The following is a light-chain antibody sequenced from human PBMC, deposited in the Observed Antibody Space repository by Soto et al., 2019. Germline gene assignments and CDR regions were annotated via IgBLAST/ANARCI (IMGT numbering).Light chain of an antibody. V-gene: IGKV3-20*01. Sequence: EIVLTPSPGTLSLSPGERATLSCRASQSVSSSYLAWYQQKPRQAPRHLIYGASSRATGSPDRFSGSGSGTDFTLTISRQEPEDFAVYYCQQYGSSFGQGTKVDIK. J-gene: IGKJ1*01. CDR2: GAS. CDR1: QSVSSSY. CDR3: QQYGSS.